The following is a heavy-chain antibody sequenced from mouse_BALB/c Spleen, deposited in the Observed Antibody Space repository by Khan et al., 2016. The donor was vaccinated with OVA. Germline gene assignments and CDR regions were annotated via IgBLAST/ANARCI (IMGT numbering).Heavy chain of an antibody. CDR3: ARAYYYGAWFAY. CDR2: IWAGGST. V-gene: IGHV2-9*02. CDR1: GFSLTTYG. Sequence: QVQLKQSGPGLVAPSQSLSITCTVSGFSLTTYGVHWVRQPPGKGLEWLGVIWAGGSTNYNSALMSRLSICKDNSKSQAFLKSNSLQTYDTAMYYWARAYYYGAWFAYWGQGTLVTVSA. D-gene: IGHD1-1*01. J-gene: IGHJ3*01.